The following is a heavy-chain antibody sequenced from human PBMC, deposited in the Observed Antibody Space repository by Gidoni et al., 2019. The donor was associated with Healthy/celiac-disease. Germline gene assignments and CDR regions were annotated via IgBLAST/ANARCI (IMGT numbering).Heavy chain of an antibody. CDR3: ASTLPYSNYGVLVY. V-gene: IGHV4-34*01. J-gene: IGHJ4*02. CDR2: INHSGST. Sequence: QVQLQQWGAGLLKPSETLSLTCAVYGGSFSGYYWSWIRQPPGTGLEWIGEINHSGSTNYNPSLKSRVTISVDTSKNQFSLKLSSVTAADTAVYYCASTLPYSNYGVLVYWGQGTLVTVSS. D-gene: IGHD4-4*01. CDR1: GGSFSGYY.